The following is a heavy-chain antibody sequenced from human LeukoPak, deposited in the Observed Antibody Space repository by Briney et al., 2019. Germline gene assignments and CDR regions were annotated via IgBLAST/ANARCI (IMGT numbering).Heavy chain of an antibody. Sequence: SGFNWVRQAPGKGLEWVASIGPTGFDRYHADSIKGRFTISRDNANNFLYLQMDSLRAEDTAVYYCATETNGRHYDYWGQGTLLTVSS. CDR3: ATETNGRHYDY. D-gene: IGHD1-14*01. CDR2: IGPTGFDR. CDR1: SG. V-gene: IGHV3-21*06. J-gene: IGHJ4*02.